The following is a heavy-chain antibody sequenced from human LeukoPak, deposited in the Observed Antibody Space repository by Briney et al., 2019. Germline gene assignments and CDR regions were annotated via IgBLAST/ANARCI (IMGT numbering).Heavy chain of an antibody. V-gene: IGHV1-69*05. CDR2: IIPIFGTA. Sequence: SVKVSCKASGGTFSSYAISWVRQAPGQGHEWMGRIIPIFGTANYSQKFQGRVTITTDESTSTAYMELSSLRSEDTAVYYCAAHYYDSSGYFDYWGQGTLVTVSS. J-gene: IGHJ4*02. CDR3: AAHYYDSSGYFDY. CDR1: GGTFSSYA. D-gene: IGHD3-22*01.